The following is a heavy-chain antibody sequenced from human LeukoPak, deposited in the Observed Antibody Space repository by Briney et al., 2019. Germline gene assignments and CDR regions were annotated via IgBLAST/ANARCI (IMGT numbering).Heavy chain of an antibody. CDR3: ARAGPDITMIGDAFDI. D-gene: IGHD3-22*01. Sequence: GGSLRLSCAASGFTFSSYAMTWVRQAPGKGLEWVSGVSGSGDSTYYADSVKGRFTISRDNAKNSLYLQMNSLRAEDTAVYYCARAGPDITMIGDAFDIWGQGTMVTVSS. V-gene: IGHV3-23*01. J-gene: IGHJ3*02. CDR2: VSGSGDST. CDR1: GFTFSSYA.